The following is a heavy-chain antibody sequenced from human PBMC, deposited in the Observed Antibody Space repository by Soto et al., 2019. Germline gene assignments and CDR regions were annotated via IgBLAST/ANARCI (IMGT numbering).Heavy chain of an antibody. CDR1: GFTFSSYG. D-gene: IGHD3-22*01. Sequence: QVQLVESGGGVVQPGRSLRLSCAASGFTFSSYGMHWVRQAPGKGLEWVAVISYDGSNKYYADSVKGRFTIPRDNSKNTLYLQMNSLRAEDTAVYYCAKPYYYDSSGYYWGQGTLVTVSS. CDR2: ISYDGSNK. V-gene: IGHV3-30*18. J-gene: IGHJ4*02. CDR3: AKPYYYDSSGYY.